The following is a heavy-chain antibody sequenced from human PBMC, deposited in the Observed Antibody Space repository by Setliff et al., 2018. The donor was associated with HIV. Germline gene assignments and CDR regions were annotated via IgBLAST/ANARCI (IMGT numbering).Heavy chain of an antibody. Sequence: ASVKVSCKASGYNFINYGISWVRQAPGQGLEWMGWIDSNNGNRNFAQKFRGRVTMTTDISTNTAYMEVRSLSFDDTAVYYCVRLTADRTNYYYYMDVWGKGTTVTVSS. V-gene: IGHV1-18*01. D-gene: IGHD2-8*01. J-gene: IGHJ6*03. CDR2: IDSNNGNR. CDR3: VRLTADRTNYYYYMDV. CDR1: GYNFINYG.